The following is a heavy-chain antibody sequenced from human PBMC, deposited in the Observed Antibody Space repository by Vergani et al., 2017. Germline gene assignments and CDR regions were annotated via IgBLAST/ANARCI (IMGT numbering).Heavy chain of an antibody. D-gene: IGHD3-10*01. J-gene: IGHJ4*02. CDR2: IYHSGST. V-gene: IGHV4-38-2*01. CDR1: DYSISSGYY. CDR3: ARLFYGSGSYAPIDY. Sequence: QVQLQESGPGLVKPSETLSLTCAVSDYSISSGYYWGWIRQPPGKGLEWIGSIYHSGSTYYNPSLKSRVTISVDTSKNQFSLKLSSVTAADTAVYYCARLFYGSGSYAPIDYWGQGTLVTVSS.